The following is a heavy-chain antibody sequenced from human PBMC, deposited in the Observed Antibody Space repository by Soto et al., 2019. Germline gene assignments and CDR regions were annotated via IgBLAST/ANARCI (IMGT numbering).Heavy chain of an antibody. J-gene: IGHJ5*02. V-gene: IGHV1-18*04. D-gene: IGHD3-3*01. CDR2: ISAYNGNT. CDR3: ARVKKVFWSGSWFDP. CDR1: GYTLTSYG. Sequence: ASVKVSCKASGYTLTSYGISWVRQVPGQGLEWMGWISAYNGNTNYAQKLQGRVTMTTDTSTSTAYMELRSLRSDDTAVYYCARVKKVFWSGSWFDPWGQGTLVTVSS.